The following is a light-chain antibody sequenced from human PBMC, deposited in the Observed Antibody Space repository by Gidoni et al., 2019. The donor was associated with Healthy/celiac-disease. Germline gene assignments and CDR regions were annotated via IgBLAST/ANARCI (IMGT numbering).Light chain of an antibody. Sequence: DIVMTQSPDSLAVSLGERATINCKSSQSVLYSSNNKNYLAWYQQKPGQPPKLLIYWASTRESGVPDRFSGSGSGTDFTLTTSSLQAEDVAVYYCQQYYSTPLTFGGXTKVEIK. CDR2: WAS. CDR3: QQYYSTPLT. V-gene: IGKV4-1*01. CDR1: QSVLYSSNNKNY. J-gene: IGKJ4*01.